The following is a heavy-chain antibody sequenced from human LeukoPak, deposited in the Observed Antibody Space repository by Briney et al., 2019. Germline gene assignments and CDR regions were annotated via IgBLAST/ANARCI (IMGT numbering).Heavy chain of an antibody. Sequence: GGSLTLSCAASGCTYSSYWMSWVRQARGKGLEWVANIKQGGSEKYYVDSVKRRFTISRDNAKNSLYLQMNSLRAGDTAVYYCAKDRSIAHWNDYWGQGTLVTVSS. CDR1: GCTYSSYW. V-gene: IGHV3-7*01. J-gene: IGHJ4*02. CDR2: IKQGGSEK. D-gene: IGHD6-6*01. CDR3: AKDRSIAHWNDY.